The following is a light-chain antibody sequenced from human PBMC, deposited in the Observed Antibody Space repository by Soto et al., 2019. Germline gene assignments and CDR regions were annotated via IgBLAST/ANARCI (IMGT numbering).Light chain of an antibody. CDR3: SSYTSASVPYV. J-gene: IGLJ1*01. V-gene: IGLV2-14*01. Sequence: QSVLTQPASVSGSPGQSITISCTGTSSDVGGYNYVSWYQQHPGKAPKLMMYEVSNRPSGVSNRFSGSKSGSTASLIISGLQAEDEADYYCSSYTSASVPYVFGTGTKLTVL. CDR1: SSDVGGYNY. CDR2: EVS.